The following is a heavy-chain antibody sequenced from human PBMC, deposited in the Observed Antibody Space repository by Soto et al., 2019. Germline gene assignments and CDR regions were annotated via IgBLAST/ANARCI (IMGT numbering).Heavy chain of an antibody. Sequence: GGSLRLSCAASGFTFSNYGMHWVRQAPGKGLEWVAVISYDGSNKQYADSVKGRFTISRDNSKNTLYLQMSSLRAEDTAVYYCAQSPGYSSSWYDYWGQGTLVTVSS. V-gene: IGHV3-30*18. J-gene: IGHJ4*02. CDR3: AQSPGYSSSWYDY. D-gene: IGHD6-13*01. CDR2: ISYDGSNK. CDR1: GFTFSNYG.